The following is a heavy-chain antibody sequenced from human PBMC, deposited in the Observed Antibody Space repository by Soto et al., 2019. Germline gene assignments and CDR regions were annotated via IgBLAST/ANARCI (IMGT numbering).Heavy chain of an antibody. J-gene: IGHJ6*02. Sequence: QVQLVESGGGVVQPGRSLRLSCAASGFAFSSYGMHWIRQAPGKGLEWVAVISYDGSNKYYADSVKGRFTISRDNSKNTLYLQMNSLRAEDTAVYYCAKDHIVVVVAATPYGMEVWGQGTTVTVSS. V-gene: IGHV3-30*18. CDR3: AKDHIVVVVAATPYGMEV. CDR1: GFAFSSYG. D-gene: IGHD2-15*01. CDR2: ISYDGSNK.